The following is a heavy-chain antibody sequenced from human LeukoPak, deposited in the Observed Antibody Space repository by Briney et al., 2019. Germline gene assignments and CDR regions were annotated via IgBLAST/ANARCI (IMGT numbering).Heavy chain of an antibody. CDR3: ARGPYDYGDYEPPDY. D-gene: IGHD4-17*01. CDR1: GFTFSSYW. V-gene: IGHV3-7*01. CDR2: IKQDGSEK. Sequence: SGGSLRLSCAASGFTFSSYWMSWVRQAPGKGLEWVANIKQDGSEKYYVDSVKGRFTIFRDNAKNSLNLQMNSLRAEDTAVYYCARGPYDYGDYEPPDYWGQGTLVTVSS. J-gene: IGHJ4*02.